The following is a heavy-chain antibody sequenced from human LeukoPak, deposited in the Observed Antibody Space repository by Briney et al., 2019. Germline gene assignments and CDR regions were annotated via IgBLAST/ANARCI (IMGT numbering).Heavy chain of an antibody. D-gene: IGHD6-25*01. V-gene: IGHV4-59*01. CDR1: GASISSYY. Sequence: SSQTLSLTCTVSGASISSYYWNWIRQPPGKELEWIGYIYHSGSTNYNPSLKSRVTMSVDTSKNQFSLRLSSVTAADTAVYYCARWFSGPHDYWGQGTLVTASS. CDR2: IYHSGST. CDR3: ARWFSGPHDY. J-gene: IGHJ4*02.